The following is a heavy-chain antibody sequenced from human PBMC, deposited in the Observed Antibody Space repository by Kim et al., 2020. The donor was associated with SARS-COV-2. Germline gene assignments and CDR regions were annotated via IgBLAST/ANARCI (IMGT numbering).Heavy chain of an antibody. J-gene: IGHJ6*02. D-gene: IGHD1-26*01. Sequence: GRFTISRDNAKNTLYLQMNSLRAEDTAVYYCARECQWELLRYYYYYGMDVWGQGTTVTVSS. V-gene: IGHV3-74*01. CDR3: ARECQWELLRYYYYYGMDV.